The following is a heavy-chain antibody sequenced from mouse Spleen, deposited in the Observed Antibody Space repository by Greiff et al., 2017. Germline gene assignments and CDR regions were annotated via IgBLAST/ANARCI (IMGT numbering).Heavy chain of an antibody. CDR1: GYTFTSYW. J-gene: IGHJ2*01. CDR2: INPSNGRT. D-gene: IGHD3-2*01. CDR3: ARSKDSSGFVFDY. Sequence: QVQLQQPGAELVKPGASVKLSCKASGYTFTSYWMHWVKQRPGQGLEWIGEINPSNGRTNYNEKFKSKATLTVDKSSSTAYMQLSSLTSEDSAVYYCARSKDSSGFVFDYWGQGTTLTVSS. V-gene: IGHV1S81*02.